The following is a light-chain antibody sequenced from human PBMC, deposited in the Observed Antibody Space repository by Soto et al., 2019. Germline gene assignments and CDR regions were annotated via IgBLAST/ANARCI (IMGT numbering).Light chain of an antibody. V-gene: IGLV3-1*01. CDR3: QAWDSSTAI. CDR2: QDS. J-gene: IGLJ1*01. Sequence: SYELTQPPSVSVSPGQTTSITCSGDKLGDKYACCYQQKPGQSPVLVIYQDSKRPSGIPERFSGSNSGNTATLTISGTQAMDEADYYCQAWDSSTAIFGTGTKLTVL. CDR1: KLGDKY.